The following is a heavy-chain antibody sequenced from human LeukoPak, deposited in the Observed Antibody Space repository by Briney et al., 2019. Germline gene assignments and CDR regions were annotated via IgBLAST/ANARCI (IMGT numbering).Heavy chain of an antibody. CDR1: GGSLSGYY. D-gene: IGHD2-2*01. CDR3: ARDCSSSSCWVDAFDI. Sequence: SETLSLTCGVYGGSLSGYYWSWIRQPPGKRLEWIGEVIHSGSTNYNPSLKSRVTISLDTSKNQLSLKLSSVTAADTAVYYCARDCSSSSCWVDAFDIWGQGTMVTVSS. J-gene: IGHJ3*02. V-gene: IGHV4-34*12. CDR2: VIHSGST.